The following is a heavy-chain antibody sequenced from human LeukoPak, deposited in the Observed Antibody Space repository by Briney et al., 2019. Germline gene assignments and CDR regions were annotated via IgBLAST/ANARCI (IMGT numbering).Heavy chain of an antibody. CDR3: ARRGYSSQFDP. Sequence: SETLSLTCTVSGGSITSYYWSWIRQPPGKGLEWIGYIYYSGSTDCNPSLKGRVTISVDTSKNQFSLKLSSVTAADTAVYYCARRGYSSQFDPWGQGTLVTVSS. D-gene: IGHD6-13*01. CDR1: GGSITSYY. V-gene: IGHV4-59*01. J-gene: IGHJ5*02. CDR2: IYYSGST.